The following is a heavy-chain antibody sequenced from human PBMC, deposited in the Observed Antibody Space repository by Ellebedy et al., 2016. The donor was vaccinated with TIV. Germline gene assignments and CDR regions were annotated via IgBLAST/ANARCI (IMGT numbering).Heavy chain of an antibody. CDR2: IYYSGST. CDR3: ASLTVTTRWFDP. Sequence: SETLSLTXTVSGGSISSYYWSWIRQPPGKGLEWIGYIYYSGSTNYNPSLKSRVTISVDTSKNQFSLKLSSVTAADTAVYYCASLTVTTRWFDPWGQGTLVTVSS. V-gene: IGHV4-59*01. CDR1: GGSISSYY. J-gene: IGHJ5*02. D-gene: IGHD4-17*01.